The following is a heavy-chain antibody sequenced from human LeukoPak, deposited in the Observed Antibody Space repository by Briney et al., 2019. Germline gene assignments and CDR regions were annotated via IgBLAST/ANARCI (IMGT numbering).Heavy chain of an antibody. CDR3: AREYVEIFGVVIGFDI. J-gene: IGHJ3*02. Sequence: AASVKVSCKASGYTFTGYYMHWVRQAPGQGLEWMGWINPNSGGTNYAQRFQGRVTMTRDTSISTAYMELSRLRSDDTAVYYCAREYVEIFGVVIGFDIWGQGTMVTVSS. D-gene: IGHD3-3*01. CDR2: INPNSGGT. V-gene: IGHV1-2*02. CDR1: GYTFTGYY.